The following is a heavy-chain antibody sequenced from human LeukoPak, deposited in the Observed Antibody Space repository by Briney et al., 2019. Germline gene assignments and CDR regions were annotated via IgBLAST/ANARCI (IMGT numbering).Heavy chain of an antibody. D-gene: IGHD5-12*01. V-gene: IGHV3-23*01. J-gene: IGHJ4*02. CDR1: GFTFSSYA. CDR2: ITNSGGTT. CDR3: AKDRGRGLRTPFDY. Sequence: PGGSLRLSCAASGFTFSSYAMSWVRQAPGKGLEWVSAITNSGGTTCYADSVKGRFTISRDNSKNTLYLQMNSLRAEDTAVYYCAKDRGRGLRTPFDYWGQGTLVTVSS.